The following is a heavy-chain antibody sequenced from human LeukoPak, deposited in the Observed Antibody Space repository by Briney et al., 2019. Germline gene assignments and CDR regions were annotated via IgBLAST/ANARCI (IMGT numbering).Heavy chain of an antibody. V-gene: IGHV6-1*01. Sequence: SQTLSLTCAISGDSFSSIDAAWNWIRQSPSRGLEWLGRTYYRSKWYSEYAVSLRGRIIISADTSKNHFSLQLNSVTPEDTAIYYCTRANWRAFDSWGQGTQVTVSS. CDR1: GDSFSSIDAA. J-gene: IGHJ4*02. D-gene: IGHD1-20*01. CDR3: TRANWRAFDS. CDR2: TYYRSKWYS.